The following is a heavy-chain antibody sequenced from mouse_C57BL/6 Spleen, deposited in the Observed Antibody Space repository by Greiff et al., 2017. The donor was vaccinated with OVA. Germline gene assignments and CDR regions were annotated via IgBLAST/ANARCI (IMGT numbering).Heavy chain of an antibody. Sequence: VQLQQSGPELVKPGASVKISCKASGYAFSSSWMNWVKQRPGKGLEWIGRIYPGDGDTNYNGKFKGKATLTADKSSSTAYMQLSSLTSEDSAVYFCARKDYGNYYYAMDYWGQGTSVTVSS. CDR2: IYPGDGDT. D-gene: IGHD2-1*01. V-gene: IGHV1-82*01. CDR3: ARKDYGNYYYAMDY. CDR1: GYAFSSSW. J-gene: IGHJ4*01.